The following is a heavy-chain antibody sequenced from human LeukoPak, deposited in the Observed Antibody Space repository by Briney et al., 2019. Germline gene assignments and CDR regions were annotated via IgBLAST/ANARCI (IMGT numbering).Heavy chain of an antibody. CDR3: ARVRGMNWNYARRSYFDP. V-gene: IGHV4-34*01. CDR1: GGSFSGYY. D-gene: IGHD1-7*01. CDR2: INHSGST. Sequence: SETLSLTCAVYGGSFSGYYWSWIRQPPGKGLEWIGEINHSGSTNYNPSLKGRVTISVDTSKNQFSLKLSSVTAADTAVYYCARVRGMNWNYARRSYFDPWGQGTLVTVSS. J-gene: IGHJ5*02.